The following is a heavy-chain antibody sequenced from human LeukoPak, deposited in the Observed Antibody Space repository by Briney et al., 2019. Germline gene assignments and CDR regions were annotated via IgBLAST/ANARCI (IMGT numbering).Heavy chain of an antibody. CDR1: GFTFSSYG. Sequence: PGGSLRLSCAASGFTFSSYGMHWVRQAPGKGLEWVAFIRYDGSNKYYADSVKGRFTISRDNSKNTLYLQMNSLRAEDTALYYCAKGRQQQNYYYYYYMDVWGKGTTVTVSS. CDR2: IRYDGSNK. J-gene: IGHJ6*03. V-gene: IGHV3-30*02. D-gene: IGHD1-1*01. CDR3: AKGRQQQNYYYYYYMDV.